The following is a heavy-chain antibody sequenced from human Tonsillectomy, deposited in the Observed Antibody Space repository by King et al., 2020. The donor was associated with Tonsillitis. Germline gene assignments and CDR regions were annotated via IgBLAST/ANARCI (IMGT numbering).Heavy chain of an antibody. V-gene: IGHV3-23*04. J-gene: IGHJ6*02. CDR2: VSGGGGST. CDR1: GFTFSSYA. CDR3: AYYNYGMDV. Sequence: VLLVESGGGLVQPGGSLRLSCAASGFTFSSYAMSWVRQAPGKGLEWVSVVSGGGGSTDYADSEKGRFTISRDNSKNTVYLQMNSLRAEDTAVYYCAYYNYGMDVWGQGTTVTVSS.